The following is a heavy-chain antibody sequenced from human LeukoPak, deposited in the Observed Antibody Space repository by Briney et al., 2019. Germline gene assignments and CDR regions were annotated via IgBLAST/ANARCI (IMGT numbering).Heavy chain of an antibody. Sequence: SETLSLTCTVSGGSIGSHYWSWIRQPPGKGLEWIGYIYYSGSTNYNPSLKSRVTMSVDTSKNHFSPKLSSVTAADTAVYYCARMRDWFDPWGQGTLVTVSS. CDR3: ARMRDWFDP. J-gene: IGHJ5*02. CDR2: IYYSGST. V-gene: IGHV4-59*11. CDR1: GGSIGSHY.